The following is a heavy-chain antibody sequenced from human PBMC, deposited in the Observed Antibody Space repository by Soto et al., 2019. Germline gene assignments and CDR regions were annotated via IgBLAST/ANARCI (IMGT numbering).Heavy chain of an antibody. CDR1: GGLISKYS. J-gene: IGHJ4*01. CDR3: ATIRVRGGPLRFED. CDR2: VLPISGST. Sequence: QVQLVQSGAEVRKPGSSVKVSCKPSGGLISKYSFNWVRQAPGQGLEWMGGVLPISGSTDYAQKFQGRLTITADRSTSTVYMELIRLRSDDTANYYCATIRVRGGPLRFEDGGQGMLISVSS. D-gene: IGHD5-12*01. V-gene: IGHV1-69*06.